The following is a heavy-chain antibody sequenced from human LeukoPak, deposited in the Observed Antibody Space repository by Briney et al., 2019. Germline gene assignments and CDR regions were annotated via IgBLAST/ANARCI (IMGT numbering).Heavy chain of an antibody. CDR3: TRYNNDHFDY. V-gene: IGHV3-33*01. CDR1: GFTFGGYG. J-gene: IGHJ4*02. CDR2: IAYDGSRA. D-gene: IGHD1-14*01. Sequence: GGSLRLSCAGPGFTFGGYGMHWFRQLPGKGLEWVAVIAYDGSRAFYADSVKGRFPISRDNSKNTMSVQMDDLRAEDTAVYYCTRYNNDHFDYWGQGTLVTVSS.